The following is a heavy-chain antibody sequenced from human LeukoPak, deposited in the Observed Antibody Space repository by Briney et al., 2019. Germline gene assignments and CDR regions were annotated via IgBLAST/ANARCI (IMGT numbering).Heavy chain of an antibody. Sequence: SETLSLTCTVSGGSISSNSYYWGWIRQPPGKGLEWIGTIYYSGSTYYNPSLMSRLTISVDTSKNQFSLRLSSVTAADTAVYYCARLVGTYCSSTTCYARSYFDYWGQGTLVTVSS. D-gene: IGHD2-2*01. V-gene: IGHV4-39*01. CDR1: GGSISSNSYY. CDR3: ARLVGTYCSSTTCYARSYFDY. J-gene: IGHJ4*02. CDR2: IYYSGST.